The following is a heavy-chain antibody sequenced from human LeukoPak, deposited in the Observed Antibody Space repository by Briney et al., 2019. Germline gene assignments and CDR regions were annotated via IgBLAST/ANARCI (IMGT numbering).Heavy chain of an antibody. V-gene: IGHV4-61*01. Sequence: PSETLSLTCSVSGGAVSSVIYYWSWIRQPPGRGLEWVGYIYYTGSTNSPSLKSRVTISVDTSQNQFSLRLSSVTAADTAVYYCARGYSNGDLFDYWGQGTLVTVSS. CDR2: IYYTGST. CDR3: ARGYSNGDLFDY. CDR1: GGAVSSVIYY. J-gene: IGHJ4*02. D-gene: IGHD5-18*01.